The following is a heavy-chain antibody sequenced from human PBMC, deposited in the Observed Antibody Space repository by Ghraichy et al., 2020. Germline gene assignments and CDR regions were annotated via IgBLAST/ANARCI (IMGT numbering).Heavy chain of an antibody. CDR2: FDPEDGET. CDR1: GYTLTELS. V-gene: IGHV1-24*01. D-gene: IGHD1-26*01. CDR3: ATGERVGATHYYYYGMDV. J-gene: IGHJ6*02. Sequence: ASVKVSCKVSGYTLTELSMHWVRQAPGKGLEWMGGFDPEDGETIYAQKFQGRVTMTEDTSTDTAYMELSSLRSEDTAVYYCATGERVGATHYYYYGMDVWGQGTTVTVSS.